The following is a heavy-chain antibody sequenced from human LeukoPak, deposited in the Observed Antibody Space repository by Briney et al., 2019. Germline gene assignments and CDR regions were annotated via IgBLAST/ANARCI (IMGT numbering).Heavy chain of an antibody. CDR2: INHSGST. V-gene: IGHV4-34*01. D-gene: IGHD2-21*02. CDR3: ARLTARDYSSMDV. Sequence: SETLSLTCAVYGGSFSGYYWSWIRQPPGKGLEWIGEINHSGSTNYNPSLKSRVTISVDTSKNQFSLKLSSVTAADTAVYYCARLTARDYSSMDVWGKGTTVTVSS. J-gene: IGHJ6*03. CDR1: GGSFSGYY.